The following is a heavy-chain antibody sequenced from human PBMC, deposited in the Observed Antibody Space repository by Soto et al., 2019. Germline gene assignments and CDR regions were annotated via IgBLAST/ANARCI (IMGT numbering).Heavy chain of an antibody. CDR2: IYYSGST. V-gene: IGHV4-30-4*01. CDR3: ARGRIRVVVVVADNRYDP. CDR1: GGSISSGDYY. J-gene: IGHJ5*02. Sequence: QVQLQESGPGLVKPSQTLSLTCTVSGGSISSGDYYWSWIRQPPGKGLAWIGYIYYSGSTYYNPSLRSRGTKSVDTSKNQFSMKRSYVTAADTSVYYCARGRIRVVVVVADNRYDPWGQGTLVTV. D-gene: IGHD2-15*01.